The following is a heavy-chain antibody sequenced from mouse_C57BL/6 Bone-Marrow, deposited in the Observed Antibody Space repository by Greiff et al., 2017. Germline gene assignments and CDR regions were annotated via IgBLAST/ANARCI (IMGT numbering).Heavy chain of an antibody. J-gene: IGHJ4*01. CDR2: INPSSGYT. V-gene: IGHV1-4*01. CDR3: ARTGIRQYYDMDY. D-gene: IGHD2-12*01. Sequence: VKLMESGAELARPGASVKMSCKASGYTFTSYTMHWVKQRPGQGLEWIGYINPSSGYTKYNQKFKDKATLTADKSSSTAYMQLSSLTSEDSAVYYCARTGIRQYYDMDYWGQGTSVTVSS. CDR1: GYTFTSYT.